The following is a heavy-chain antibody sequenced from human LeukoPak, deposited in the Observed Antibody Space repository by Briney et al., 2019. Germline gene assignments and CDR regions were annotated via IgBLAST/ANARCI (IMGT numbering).Heavy chain of an antibody. D-gene: IGHD3-9*01. J-gene: IGHJ4*02. CDR1: GYTLTELS. CDR3: AKRKGYDILTGRFNFDY. Sequence: ASVKVSCRVSGYTLTELSMHWVRQAPGKGLEWMGGFDSEDGETIYAQKFQGRVTMTEDTSTDTAYIELSSLRSEDTAVYYCAKRKGYDILTGRFNFDYWGQGTLVTVSS. V-gene: IGHV1-24*01. CDR2: FDSEDGET.